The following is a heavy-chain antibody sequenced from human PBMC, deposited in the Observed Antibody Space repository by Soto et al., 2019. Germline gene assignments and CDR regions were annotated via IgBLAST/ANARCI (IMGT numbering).Heavy chain of an antibody. Sequence: SETLSLTCTLSGGSISIGDYYWRCIRQPPGKGLEWIGYIYYSGSTYYNPSLKSRVTISVDTSKNQFSLKLSSVTAADTAVYYCARDSRVDSSGYTQTNWFDPWGQGTLVTVSS. D-gene: IGHD3-22*01. CDR2: IYYSGST. J-gene: IGHJ5*02. V-gene: IGHV4-30-4*01. CDR1: GGSISIGDYY. CDR3: ARDSRVDSSGYTQTNWFDP.